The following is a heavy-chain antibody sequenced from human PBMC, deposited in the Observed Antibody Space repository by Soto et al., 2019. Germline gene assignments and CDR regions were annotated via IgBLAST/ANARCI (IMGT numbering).Heavy chain of an antibody. J-gene: IGHJ6*02. V-gene: IGHV6-1*01. CDR3: ARDLLGRENYYYYYGMDV. CDR1: VESVSSISPA. CDR2: TYYRPKWYN. D-gene: IGHD1-26*01. Sequence: QTPSPTCSISVESVSSISPAWNWSWQSPSRGLEWLGRTYYRPKWYNDSAVSFKSRISINPDTCKNQFSLQLNSVTPEDTAAYYCARDLLGRENYYYYYGMDVWGQGTTVTVSS.